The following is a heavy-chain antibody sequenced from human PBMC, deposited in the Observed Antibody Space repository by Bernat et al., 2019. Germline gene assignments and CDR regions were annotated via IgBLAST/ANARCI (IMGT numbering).Heavy chain of an antibody. CDR3: ARGSLESYGGPPPEYFQH. J-gene: IGHJ1*01. CDR2: IWYDGSNK. CDR1: GFTFSSYG. Sequence: QVQLVESGGGVVQPGRSLRLSCAASGFTFSSYGMHWVRQAPGKGLEWVAVIWYDGSNKYYADSVKGRFTISRDNSKNTLYLQMNSLRAEDTAVYYCARGSLESYGGPPPEYFQHWGQGTLVTVSS. V-gene: IGHV3-33*01. D-gene: IGHD3-10*01.